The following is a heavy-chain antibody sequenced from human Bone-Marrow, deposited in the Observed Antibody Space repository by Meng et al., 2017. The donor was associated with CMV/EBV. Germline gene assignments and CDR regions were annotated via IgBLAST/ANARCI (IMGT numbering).Heavy chain of an antibody. D-gene: IGHD2-2*02. CDR1: GYTFTSYG. V-gene: IGHV1-18*01. Sequence: SVKVSCKAPGYTFTSYGICWVRQAPGQGLEWMGWISAYNGNTNYAQKLQGRVTMTTDTSTSTAYMELRSLRSDDTAVYYCARETLNLGYCSSTSCYKRGMGFDPWGQGTLVTVPQ. J-gene: IGHJ5*02. CDR3: ARETLNLGYCSSTSCYKRGMGFDP. CDR2: ISAYNGNT.